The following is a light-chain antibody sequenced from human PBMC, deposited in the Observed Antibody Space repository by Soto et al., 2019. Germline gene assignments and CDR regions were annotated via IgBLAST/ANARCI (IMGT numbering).Light chain of an antibody. CDR2: GAS. Sequence: DTVMTQSPVTLSVSPGESVTLSCRASQDVISNLAWYQQKRGQAPRVLIYGASTRAPGVPDRFSGSGSGTAFTLTITSLQSEDSAVYFCQQYYDWPRTFGQGTNVEIK. CDR1: QDVISN. J-gene: IGKJ1*01. CDR3: QQYYDWPRT. V-gene: IGKV3-15*01.